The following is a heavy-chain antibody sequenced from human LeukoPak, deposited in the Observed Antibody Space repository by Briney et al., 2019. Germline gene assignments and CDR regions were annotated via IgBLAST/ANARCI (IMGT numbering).Heavy chain of an antibody. D-gene: IGHD2-2*01. V-gene: IGHV1-2*02. Sequence: ASVKVSCKASGYTLTGYYMHWVRQAPGQGLEWMGWINPNSGGTNYAQKFQGRVTMSRDTSISTAYMELSRLRSDDTAVYYCARGLRGSPAFDYWGQGTLVTVSS. J-gene: IGHJ4*02. CDR3: ARGLRGSPAFDY. CDR2: INPNSGGT. CDR1: GYTLTGYY.